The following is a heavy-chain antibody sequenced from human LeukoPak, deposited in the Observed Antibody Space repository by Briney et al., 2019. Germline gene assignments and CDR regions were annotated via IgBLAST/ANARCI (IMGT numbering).Heavy chain of an antibody. CDR3: ARSSNWYYEMNWFDP. J-gene: IGHJ5*02. Sequence: GGSLRLSCAASGFTFSSYAMHWVRQAPGKGLEYVSAISSNGGSTYYANSVKGRFTISRDNSKNTLYLQMGSLRAEDMAVYYCARSSNWYYEMNWFDPWGQGTLVTVSS. V-gene: IGHV3-64*01. CDR1: GFTFSSYA. D-gene: IGHD6-13*01. CDR2: ISSNGGST.